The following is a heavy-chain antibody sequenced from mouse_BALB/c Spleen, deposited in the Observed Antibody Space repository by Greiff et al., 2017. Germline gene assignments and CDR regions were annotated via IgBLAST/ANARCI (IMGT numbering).Heavy chain of an antibody. V-gene: IGHV3-2*02. CDR3: AYGYDGFAY. CDR1: GYSITSDYA. D-gene: IGHD2-2*01. J-gene: IGHJ3*01. CDR2: ISYSGST. Sequence: EVKLQESGPGLVKPSQSLSLTCTVTGYSITSDYAWNWIRQFPGNKLEWMGYISYSGSTSYNPSLKSRISITRDTSKNQFFLQLNSVTTEDTATYYCAYGYDGFAYWGQGTLVTVSA.